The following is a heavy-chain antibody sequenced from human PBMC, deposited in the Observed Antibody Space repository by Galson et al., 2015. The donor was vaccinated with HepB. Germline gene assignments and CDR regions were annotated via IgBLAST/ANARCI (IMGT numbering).Heavy chain of an antibody. J-gene: IGHJ4*02. CDR1: GGSVSSDSYY. Sequence: SETLSLTCTVSGGSVSSDSYYWSWIRQPPGKGLEWIGYIYYSGSNNHSPSLKSRLTISVDTSKNQFSLKLSSVTAADTAVYYCARIGGAGIDYWGQGTLVTVSS. V-gene: IGHV4-61*01. CDR3: ARIGGAGIDY. CDR2: IYYSGSN. D-gene: IGHD1-1*01.